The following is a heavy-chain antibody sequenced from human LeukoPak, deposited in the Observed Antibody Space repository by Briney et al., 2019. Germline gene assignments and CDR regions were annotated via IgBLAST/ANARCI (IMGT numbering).Heavy chain of an antibody. V-gene: IGHV3-30*03. CDR1: GFTFSSYG. Sequence: GGSLRLSCAASGFTFSSYGMHWVRQAPGKGLEWVAVISYDGSNKYYADSVKGRFTISRDNSKNTLYLQMNSLRAEDTAVYYCARWTRGLVAFDYWGQGTLVTVSS. CDR3: ARWTRGLVAFDY. D-gene: IGHD5-12*01. J-gene: IGHJ4*02. CDR2: ISYDGSNK.